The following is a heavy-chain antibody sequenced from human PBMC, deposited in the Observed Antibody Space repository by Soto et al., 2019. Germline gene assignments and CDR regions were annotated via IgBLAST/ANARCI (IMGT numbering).Heavy chain of an antibody. CDR1: GFLFSSYA. J-gene: IGHJ5*02. CDR2: ISSHGDTT. V-gene: IGHV3-23*01. D-gene: IGHD3-3*01. Sequence: EEQLLQSGGGVVQSGGSLRLSCEASGFLFSSYAMNWVHQAAGKGLEWVSSISSHGDTTYYAESVRGQFTISRDNSKNTLFLLMNSLRAGDTAVYFCARDHYDFWSGFPPTIWFHPWGQGTLVTVSS. CDR3: ARDHYDFWSGFPPTIWFHP.